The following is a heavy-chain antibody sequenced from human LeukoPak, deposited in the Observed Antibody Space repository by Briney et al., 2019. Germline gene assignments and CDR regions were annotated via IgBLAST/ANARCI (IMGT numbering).Heavy chain of an antibody. CDR2: ITSSSSYI. J-gene: IGHJ6*03. Sequence: PGGSLRLSCAASGFTFSSYSMNWVRHAPGKGLEWVSSITSSSSYIYYADSVKGRFTISRDNAKNSLYLQMNSLRAEDTAVYYCARDPYSGSYSAYYYYYMDVWGKGTTVTVSS. CDR3: ARDPYSGSYSAYYYYYMDV. CDR1: GFTFSSYS. V-gene: IGHV3-21*01. D-gene: IGHD1-26*01.